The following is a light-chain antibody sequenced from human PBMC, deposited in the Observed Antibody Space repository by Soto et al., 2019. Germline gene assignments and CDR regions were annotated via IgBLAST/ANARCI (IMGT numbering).Light chain of an antibody. J-gene: IGKJ1*01. V-gene: IGKV1-5*01. CDR2: GAS. CDR1: QSIRYY. Sequence: DIQLTQSPPTLSASVGDRVTITCRASQSIRYYLAWYQQMPGKAPKLQIYGASSLQSGVPSRFSGSGSGTEFTLTISSLQPDDFATYFCQHHNSYSQTFGQGTKVDIK. CDR3: QHHNSYSQT.